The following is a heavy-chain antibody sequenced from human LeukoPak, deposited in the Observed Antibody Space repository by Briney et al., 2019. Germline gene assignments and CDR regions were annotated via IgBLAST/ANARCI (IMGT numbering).Heavy chain of an antibody. J-gene: IGHJ3*02. D-gene: IGHD6-13*01. CDR1: GFTFSSYA. Sequence: GVSLRLSCAASGFTFSSYAMSWVRQAPGKGLEWVSAISGSGGSTYYADSVKGRFTISRDNSKNTLYLQMNSLRAEDTAVYYCDRMAAAGPDAFDIWGQGTMVTVSS. V-gene: IGHV3-23*01. CDR2: ISGSGGST. CDR3: DRMAAAGPDAFDI.